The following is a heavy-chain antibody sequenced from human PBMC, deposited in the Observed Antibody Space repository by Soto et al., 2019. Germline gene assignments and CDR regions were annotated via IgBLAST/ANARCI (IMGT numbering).Heavy chain of an antibody. J-gene: IGHJ5*02. D-gene: IGHD6-13*01. CDR3: ARGQIAAAGTWGRYNWFDP. CDR2: INHSGST. V-gene: IGHV4-34*01. Sequence: ESLSRTGFVHGGSFSGYYWSWIRKPPGEGLEWIGEINHSGSTNYNPSLKSRVTISVDTSKNQFSLKLSYLTAEDTAVYYCARGQIAAAGTWGRYNWFDPWGQGTLVTVYS. CDR1: GGSFSGYY.